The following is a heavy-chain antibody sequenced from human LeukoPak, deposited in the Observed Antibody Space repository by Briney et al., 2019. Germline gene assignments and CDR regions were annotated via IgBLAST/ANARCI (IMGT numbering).Heavy chain of an antibody. CDR3: ARSPYDILTGYYNAFDY. CDR2: INPNSGGT. D-gene: IGHD3-9*01. V-gene: IGHV1-2*04. CDR1: GYTFTGYY. J-gene: IGHJ4*02. Sequence: ASVKVPCKASGYTFTGYYMHWVRQAPGQGLEWMGWINPNSGGTNYAQKFQGWVTMTRDTSISTAYMELSRLRSDDTAVYYCARSPYDILTGYYNAFDYWGQGTLVTVSS.